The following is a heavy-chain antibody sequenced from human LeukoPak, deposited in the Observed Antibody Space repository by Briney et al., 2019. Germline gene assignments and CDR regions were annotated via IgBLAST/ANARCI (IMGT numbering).Heavy chain of an antibody. J-gene: IGHJ4*02. CDR1: GGSFSGYY. Sequence: SETLSLTCAVYGGSFSGYYWSWIRQPPGKGLEWIGEINHSGSTNYNPSLKSRAHISVSTSKTHLSLKLSSLTAAETAVYYCASREGYDILTGYTPIDYWGQGTLVTVSS. V-gene: IGHV4-34*01. CDR3: ASREGYDILTGYTPIDY. D-gene: IGHD3-9*01. CDR2: INHSGST.